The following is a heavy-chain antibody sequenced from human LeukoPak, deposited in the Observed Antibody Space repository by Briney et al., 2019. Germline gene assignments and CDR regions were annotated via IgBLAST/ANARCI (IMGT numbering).Heavy chain of an antibody. V-gene: IGHV1-2*02. CDR2: INPNSGGT. Sequence: ASVKVSCKASEYTFTGYYIHWVRQAPGQELECMGWINPNSGGTNYAQKFQGRVTMTRDTSISTAYMELSRLRSDDTAVYYCARGGSGSYFSWLDPWGQGTLVTVSS. D-gene: IGHD3-10*01. CDR1: EYTFTGYY. J-gene: IGHJ5*02. CDR3: ARGGSGSYFSWLDP.